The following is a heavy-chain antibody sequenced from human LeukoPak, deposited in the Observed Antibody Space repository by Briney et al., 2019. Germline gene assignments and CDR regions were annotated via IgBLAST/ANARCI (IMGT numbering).Heavy chain of an antibody. CDR1: GGSISSGGYS. J-gene: IGHJ4*02. V-gene: IGHV4-30-2*01. Sequence: SETLSLTCAVSGGSISSGGYSWSWIRQPPGKGLEWIGYIYPSGTTYYNPSLKSRVTISVDWSKNQFSLKVNSVTAADTAVYYCVRDGEGRSFDYWGQGTLVTVSS. CDR2: IYPSGTT. D-gene: IGHD2-21*01. CDR3: VRDGEGRSFDY.